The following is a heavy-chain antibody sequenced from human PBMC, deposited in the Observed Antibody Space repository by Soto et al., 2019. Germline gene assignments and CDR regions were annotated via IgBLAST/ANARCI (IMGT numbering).Heavy chain of an antibody. Sequence: QVQLVQSGAEVKKPGSSVKVSCKASGGTFSSYAMSWVRQAPGQGLEWMGGIIPIFGTANYAQKFQGRVTITADESTSTAYMELSSLRSEDTAVYYCARNMVRGETDYYYYGMDVWGQGTTVTVSS. V-gene: IGHV1-69*01. J-gene: IGHJ6*02. CDR3: ARNMVRGETDYYYYGMDV. CDR1: GGTFSSYA. CDR2: IIPIFGTA. D-gene: IGHD3-10*01.